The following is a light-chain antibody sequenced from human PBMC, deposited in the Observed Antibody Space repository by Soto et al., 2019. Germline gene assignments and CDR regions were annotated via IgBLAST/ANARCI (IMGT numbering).Light chain of an antibody. V-gene: IGKV3-20*01. CDR3: PQSGASRWT. CDR2: GAS. CDR1: QSVASAY. J-gene: IGKJ1*01. Sequence: EIVLTQSPGTLSLSPGERASLSCRASQSVASAYLAWYQHKPGQAPRLLIFGASSRATGIPDRFSGSGSGTDFTLTISRLEPEDYAVYYCPQSGASRWTFGQGTKVEAK.